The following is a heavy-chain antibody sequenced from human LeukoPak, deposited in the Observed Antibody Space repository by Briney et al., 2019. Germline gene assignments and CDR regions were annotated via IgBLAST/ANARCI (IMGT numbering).Heavy chain of an antibody. V-gene: IGHV4-34*01. J-gene: IGHJ5*02. CDR2: INHSGST. CDR3: ARGRSGSYSYPSRFDP. CDR1: GVSFSGYY. Sequence: SETLSLTCAVYGVSFSGYYWSWIRQPPGKGLEWIGEINHSGSTNYNPSLKSRVTISVDTSKNQFSLKLSSVTAADTAVYYCARGRSGSYSYPSRFDPWGQGTLVTVSS. D-gene: IGHD3-10*01.